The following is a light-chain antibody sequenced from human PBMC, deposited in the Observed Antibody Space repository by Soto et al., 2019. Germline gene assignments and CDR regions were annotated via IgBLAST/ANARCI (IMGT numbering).Light chain of an antibody. CDR3: QQYNCYST. V-gene: IGKV1-5*01. J-gene: IGKJ1*01. CDR2: DAS. Sequence: DIQMTQSPSTLSASVGDSVTITCRASQSISSWLAWYQQKPGKAPKLLIYDASTLESGVPSRFIGSASGTEITLNICSLQPDDFATYHCQQYNCYSTFGQGAKV. CDR1: QSISSW.